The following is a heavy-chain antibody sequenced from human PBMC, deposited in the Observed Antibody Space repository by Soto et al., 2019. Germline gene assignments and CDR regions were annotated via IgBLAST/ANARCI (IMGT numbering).Heavy chain of an antibody. V-gene: IGHV1-3*01. CDR1: GYTFTSYA. Sequence: ASVKVSCKASGYTFTSYAMHWVRQATGQRLELMGWINAGNGNTKYSQKFQGRVTITRDTSASTAYMELSSLRSEDTAVYYCASGGYCSSTSCRGVYNWFDPWGQGTLVTVSS. D-gene: IGHD2-2*01. CDR3: ASGGYCSSTSCRGVYNWFDP. CDR2: INAGNGNT. J-gene: IGHJ5*02.